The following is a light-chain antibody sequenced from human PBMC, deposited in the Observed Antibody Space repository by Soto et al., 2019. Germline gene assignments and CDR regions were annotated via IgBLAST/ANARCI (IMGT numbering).Light chain of an antibody. J-gene: IGKJ1*01. CDR3: QQYKSYSWT. CDR2: AAS. CDR1: QSISSY. V-gene: IGKV1-39*01. Sequence: DVQLTQSPASLSAPVGDTGTITCRASQSISSYLNWYQQKPGKAPKLLIYAASSLQSGVPSRFSGSGTGTDFTLTISSLQPDDFATYYCQQYKSYSWTFGQGTKVDIK.